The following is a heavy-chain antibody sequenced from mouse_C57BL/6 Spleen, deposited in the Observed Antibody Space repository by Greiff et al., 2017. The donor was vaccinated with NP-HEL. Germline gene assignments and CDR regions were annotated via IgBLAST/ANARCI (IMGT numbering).Heavy chain of an antibody. CDR1: GYTFTSYW. V-gene: IGHV1-55*01. D-gene: IGHD1-1*01. Sequence: QVQLQQSGAELVKPGASVKMSCKASGYTFTSYWITWVKQRPGQGLEWIGDIYPGSGSTNYNEKFKSKATLTVDTSSSTAYMQLSSLASEDSAVYYCARGYYGSGWYFDGWGTGTTVTVSS. J-gene: IGHJ1*03. CDR2: IYPGSGST. CDR3: ARGYYGSGWYFDG.